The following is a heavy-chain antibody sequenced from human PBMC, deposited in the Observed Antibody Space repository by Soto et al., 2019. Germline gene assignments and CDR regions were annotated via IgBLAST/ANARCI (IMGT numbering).Heavy chain of an antibody. Sequence: QVQLQESGPGLVKPSETLSLTCTVSGGSISSYYWSWIRQPPGKGLEWIGYIYYSGSTNYNPSLKSRVPIPVDTSKTHFSLKLSSVTAADTAVYYCATPGDSSGYYPFDYWGQGTLVTVSS. CDR3: ATPGDSSGYYPFDY. D-gene: IGHD3-22*01. V-gene: IGHV4-59*08. J-gene: IGHJ4*02. CDR1: GGSISSYY. CDR2: IYYSGST.